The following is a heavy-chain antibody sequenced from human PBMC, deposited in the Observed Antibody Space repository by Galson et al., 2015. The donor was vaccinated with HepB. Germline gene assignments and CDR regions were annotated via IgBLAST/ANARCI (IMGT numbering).Heavy chain of an antibody. CDR2: ISSSSSYI. CDR3: ARDGAYYYDSSGSFDY. D-gene: IGHD3-22*01. Sequence: SLRLSCAASGFTFSSYSMNWVRQAPGKGLEWVSSISSSSSYIYYADSVKGRFTISRDNAKNSLYLQMNSLRAEDTAVYYCARDGAYYYDSSGSFDYWGQGTLVTVSS. CDR1: GFTFSSYS. J-gene: IGHJ4*02. V-gene: IGHV3-21*01.